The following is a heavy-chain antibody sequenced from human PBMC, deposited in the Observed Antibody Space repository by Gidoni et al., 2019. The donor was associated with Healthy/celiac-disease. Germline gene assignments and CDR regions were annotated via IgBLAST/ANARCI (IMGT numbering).Heavy chain of an antibody. V-gene: IGHV1-46*03. Sequence: QVQLVQSGAEVKKPGASVKVSCKASGYTFTSYYMHWVRQAPGQGLEWMGIINPSGGSTSYAQKVQGRVTMTRDTSTSTVYMELSSLRSEDTAVYYCARDLNLRYYYDSSGYWSVSDYWGQGTLVTVSS. CDR1: GYTFTSYY. CDR2: INPSGGST. CDR3: ARDLNLRYYYDSSGYWSVSDY. D-gene: IGHD3-22*01. J-gene: IGHJ4*02.